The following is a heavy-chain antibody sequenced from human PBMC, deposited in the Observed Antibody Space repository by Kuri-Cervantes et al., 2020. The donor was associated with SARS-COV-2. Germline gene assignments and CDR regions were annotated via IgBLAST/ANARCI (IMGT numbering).Heavy chain of an antibody. Sequence: GGSLRLSCAASGFTFNTYGIHRVCQAPGKELEWVAVISFNGGDKYYSDSVKGRFTISRDNSKNTLYLQMNRLRAEDTAVYYCARDLTPAAFDIWGQGKMVPVAS. J-gene: IGHJ3*02. CDR3: ARDLTPAAFDI. CDR2: ISFNGGDK. D-gene: IGHD3-9*01. CDR1: GFTFNTYG. V-gene: IGHV3-30*03.